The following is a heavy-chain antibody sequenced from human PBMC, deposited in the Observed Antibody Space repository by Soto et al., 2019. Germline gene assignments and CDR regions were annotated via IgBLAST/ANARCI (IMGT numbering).Heavy chain of an antibody. CDR3: TTVFREFYDILTGYYREVDY. CDR2: IKSKTDGGTT. CDR1: GFTFSNAW. D-gene: IGHD3-9*01. V-gene: IGHV3-15*01. Sequence: PGGSLRLSCAASGFTFSNAWMSWVRQAPGKGLEWAGRIKSKTDGGTTDYAAPVKGRFTISRDDSKNTLYLQMNSLKTEDTAVYYCTTVFREFYDILTGYYREVDYWGQGTMVTVYS. J-gene: IGHJ4*02.